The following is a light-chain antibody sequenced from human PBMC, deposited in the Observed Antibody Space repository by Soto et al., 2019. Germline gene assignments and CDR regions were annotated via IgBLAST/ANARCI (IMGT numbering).Light chain of an antibody. Sequence: EMVTTQCPTTISAYVGERATXSCRASQSVNNNLAWYQKKPGQAPRLVIFGASTRATGIPARFSGSGSGTDFTLTISRLEPADFAVYYSHQYGRSPVSFGQGTRMELK. V-gene: IGKV3-15*01. J-gene: IGKJ5*01. CDR1: QSVNNN. CDR2: GAS. CDR3: HQYGRSPVS.